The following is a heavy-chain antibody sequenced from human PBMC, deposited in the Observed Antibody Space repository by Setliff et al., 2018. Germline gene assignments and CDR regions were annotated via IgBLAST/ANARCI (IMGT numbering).Heavy chain of an antibody. CDR1: GFTFSSYA. J-gene: IGHJ4*02. CDR2: ISGSGGST. D-gene: IGHD3-22*01. CDR3: ARDSSNYWDSFDY. Sequence: PGGSLRLSCAASGFTFSSYAMSWVRQAPGKGLEWVSAISGSGGSTYYADSVRGRFTISRDNSKNTLYLQMNSLRAEDTAVYYCARDSSNYWDSFDYWGQGTLVTSPQ. V-gene: IGHV3-23*01.